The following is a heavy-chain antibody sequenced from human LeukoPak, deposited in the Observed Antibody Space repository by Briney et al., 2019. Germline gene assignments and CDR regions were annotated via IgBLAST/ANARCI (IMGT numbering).Heavy chain of an antibody. CDR1: GGSISSYY. Sequence: SETLSLTCTVSGGSISSYYWSCIGQPPGKGLEWIGYIYYSGSTNYNPSLKSRVTISVDTSKNQFSLKLSSVTAADTAVYYCASVNGDSDFDYWGQGTLVTVSS. CDR3: ASVNGDSDFDY. J-gene: IGHJ4*02. V-gene: IGHV4-59*08. D-gene: IGHD4-17*01. CDR2: IYYSGST.